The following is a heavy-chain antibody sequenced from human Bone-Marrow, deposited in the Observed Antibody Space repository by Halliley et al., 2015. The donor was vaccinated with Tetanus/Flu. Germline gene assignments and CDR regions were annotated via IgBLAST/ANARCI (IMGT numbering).Heavy chain of an antibody. J-gene: IGHJ4*02. CDR1: GASIKNFY. CDR2: IYYSGST. CDR3: AREFRISVFTSYFDY. V-gene: IGHV4-59*01. Sequence: TLSLTCSVSGASIKNFYWSWIRQPPGKGLEWIGYIYYSGSTNYNPSLKSRVTISEDTSKNQFSLKLTSVTAADTAIYYCAREFRISVFTSYFDYWSQGTLVTVSS.